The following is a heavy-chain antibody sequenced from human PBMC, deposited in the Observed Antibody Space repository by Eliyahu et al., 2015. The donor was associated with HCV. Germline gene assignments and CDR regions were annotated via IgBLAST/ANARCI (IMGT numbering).Heavy chain of an antibody. Sequence: QVQLQQWGAGLLKPSETLSLTCAVYGASFSAYHWSWIRQSPGQGLEWIGEISHRGRTSYNPSLKSRVTISGDTSKNQFSLKLSSVTAADTAVYYCVRGREKYCSGDRCHNAFDYWGQGTLVTVSS. CDR2: ISHRGRT. CDR3: VRGREKYCSGDRCHNAFDY. J-gene: IGHJ4*02. CDR1: GASFSAYH. V-gene: IGHV4-34*01. D-gene: IGHD2-15*01.